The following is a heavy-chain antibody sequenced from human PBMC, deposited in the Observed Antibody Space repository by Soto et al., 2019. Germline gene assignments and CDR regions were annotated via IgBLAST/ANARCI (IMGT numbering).Heavy chain of an antibody. CDR2: IYAIGST. J-gene: IGHJ4*02. CDR1: GGSITSGGYY. CDR3: ARKKAGYLYGIDS. D-gene: IGHD2-15*01. V-gene: IGHV4-31*03. Sequence: PAEPLSLTCTVSGGSITSGGYYWSWIRQDPGKGVEWLGYIYAIGSTFYNPSLNSRITLPVDTSKNHFSLKLSSVTGADTSVSFCARKKAGYLYGIDSWGQGTMVTVYS.